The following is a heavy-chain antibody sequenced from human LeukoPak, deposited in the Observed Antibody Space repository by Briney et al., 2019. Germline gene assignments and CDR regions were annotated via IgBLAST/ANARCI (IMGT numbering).Heavy chain of an antibody. CDR3: ARPGGGGPKWYFDL. Sequence: SETLSLTCTVSGVSITSSIYYWGWVRQPPGRGMEWIGSIFYTGTTYYNPSLKSRVTISVDTSKNQFSLRLSSATAADTAVYYCARPGGGGPKWYFDLWGRGTLVTVSS. V-gene: IGHV4-39*01. CDR2: IFYTGTT. J-gene: IGHJ2*01. CDR1: GVSITSSIYY. D-gene: IGHD2-15*01.